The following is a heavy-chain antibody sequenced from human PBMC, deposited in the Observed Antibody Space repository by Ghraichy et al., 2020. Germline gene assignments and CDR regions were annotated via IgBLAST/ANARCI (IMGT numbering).Heavy chain of an antibody. CDR3: AKYPHYDFWSGYPNVYFDY. V-gene: IGHV3-23*01. CDR1: GFTFSSYA. D-gene: IGHD3-3*01. Sequence: GGSLRLSCAASGFTFSSYAMSWVRQAPGKGLEWVSAIRGSGGSTYYADSVKGRFTISRDNSKNTLYLQMNSLRAEDTAVYYCAKYPHYDFWSGYPNVYFDYWCQGTLVTVSS. CDR2: IRGSGGST. J-gene: IGHJ4*02.